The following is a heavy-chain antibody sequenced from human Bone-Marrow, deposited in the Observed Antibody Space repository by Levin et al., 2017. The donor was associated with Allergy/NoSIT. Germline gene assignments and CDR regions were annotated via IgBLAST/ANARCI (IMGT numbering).Heavy chain of an antibody. CDR2: IYYSGST. Sequence: SETLSLTCTVSGGSISSGDYYWSWIRQPPGKGLEWIGYIYYSGSTYYNPSLKSRVTISVDTSKNQFSLNLSSVTAADTAVYYCAREYYYGSGTPSRANYYGMDVWGQGTTVTVSS. D-gene: IGHD3-10*01. CDR1: GGSISSGDYY. CDR3: AREYYYGSGTPSRANYYGMDV. V-gene: IGHV4-30-4*01. J-gene: IGHJ6*02.